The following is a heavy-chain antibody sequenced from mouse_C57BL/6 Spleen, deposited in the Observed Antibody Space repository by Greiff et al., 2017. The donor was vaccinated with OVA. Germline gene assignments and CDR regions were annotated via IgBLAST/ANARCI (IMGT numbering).Heavy chain of an antibody. D-gene: IGHD1-1*01. CDR2: ISDGGSYT. CDR3: ARDGDYYGSPAWFAY. Sequence: EVKLMESGGGLVKPGGSLKLSCAASGFTFSSYAMSWVRQTPEKRLEWVATISDGGSYTYYPDNVKGRFTISRDNAKNNLYLQMSHLKSADTAMYYCARDGDYYGSPAWFAYWGQGTLVTVSA. CDR1: GFTFSSYA. V-gene: IGHV5-4*01. J-gene: IGHJ3*01.